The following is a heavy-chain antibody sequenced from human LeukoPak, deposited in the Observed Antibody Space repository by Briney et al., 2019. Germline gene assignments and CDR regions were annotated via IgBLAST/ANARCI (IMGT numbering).Heavy chain of an antibody. CDR1: GFTFNSYD. V-gene: IGHV3-13*01. CDR2: IGTAGDT. Sequence: PGGSLRLSCAASGFTFNSYDMHWVRQATGKGLEWVSGIGTAGDTYYPGSVKGRFTISRENAKNSLYLQMNSLRAGDTAVYYCARGYYYGSGSYYSSYYFDYWGQGTLVTVSS. CDR3: ARGYYYGSGSYYSSYYFDY. J-gene: IGHJ4*02. D-gene: IGHD3-10*01.